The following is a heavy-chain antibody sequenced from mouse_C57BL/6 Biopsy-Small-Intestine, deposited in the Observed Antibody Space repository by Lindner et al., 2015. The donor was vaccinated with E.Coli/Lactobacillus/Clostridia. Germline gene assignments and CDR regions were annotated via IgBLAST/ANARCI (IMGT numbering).Heavy chain of an antibody. J-gene: IGHJ4*01. D-gene: IGHD1-1*02. CDR3: AREMHYASGSYEWFDP. Sequence: SVKVSCKASGGTFSTYGVTWVRQAPGQGLEWMGKIIPILSATHYAQKFQGRVTLTADKSTSTVYMELSSLRSEDTAVYYCAREMHYASGSYEWFDPWGQGTLVIVSS. V-gene: IGHV1-53*01. CDR1: GGTFSTYG. CDR2: IIPILSAT.